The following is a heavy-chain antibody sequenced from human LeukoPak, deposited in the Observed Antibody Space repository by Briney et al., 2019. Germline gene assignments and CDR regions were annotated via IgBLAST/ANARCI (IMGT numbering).Heavy chain of an antibody. D-gene: IGHD6-13*01. J-gene: IGHJ3*02. CDR1: GFIFNNYA. Sequence: GGSLRLSCAASGFIFNNYAMHWVRQAPGKGLEWVSTIGGSGITTFYADSVKGRFTISRDNSKNAVFLQVNSLRAEDMAIYYCARGASSWEYTTFDIWGQRTIVTVSS. V-gene: IGHV3-23*01. CDR3: ARGASSWEYTTFDI. CDR2: IGGSGITT.